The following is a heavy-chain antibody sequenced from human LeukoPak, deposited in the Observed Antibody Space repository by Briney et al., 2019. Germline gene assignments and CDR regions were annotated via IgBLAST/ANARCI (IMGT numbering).Heavy chain of an antibody. CDR2: IYYSGST. J-gene: IGHJ4*02. CDR3: TRGGDYVDY. CDR1: GGSISSYY. V-gene: IGHV4-59*01. Sequence: PSETLSLTCTVSGGSISSYYWSWIRQPPGKGLEWIGCIYYSGSTNYNPSLKSRVTISVDKSKNQFSLKLSSVTAADTAVYYCTRGGDYVDYWGQGTLVTVSS.